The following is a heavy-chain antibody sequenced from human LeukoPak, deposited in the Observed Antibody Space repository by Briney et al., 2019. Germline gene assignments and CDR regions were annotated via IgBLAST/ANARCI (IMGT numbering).Heavy chain of an antibody. Sequence: ASVKVSCKVSGYTLTELSMHWVRQAPGKGLEWMGGFDPEDGETIYAQKFQGRVTMTEDTSTDTAYMELSSLRSEDTAVYYCATGITMVRGLYYIDVWGKGTTVTVSS. CDR3: ATGITMVRGLYYIDV. CDR1: GYTLTELS. V-gene: IGHV1-24*01. J-gene: IGHJ6*03. D-gene: IGHD3-10*01. CDR2: FDPEDGET.